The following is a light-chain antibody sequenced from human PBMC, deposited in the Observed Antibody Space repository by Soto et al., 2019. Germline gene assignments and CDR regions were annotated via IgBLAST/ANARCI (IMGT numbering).Light chain of an antibody. CDR3: AAWDDSLSAVV. V-gene: IGLV1-47*01. Sequence: QSVLTQPPSASGTTGQRVTISCSGSSSNIGSNYVYWYQQLPGTAPKLLIYRNNQRPSGVPDRFSGSKSGTSASLAISGLPSDDDADYYCAAWDDSLSAVVFGGGTKLTVL. CDR2: RNN. J-gene: IGLJ2*01. CDR1: SSNIGSNY.